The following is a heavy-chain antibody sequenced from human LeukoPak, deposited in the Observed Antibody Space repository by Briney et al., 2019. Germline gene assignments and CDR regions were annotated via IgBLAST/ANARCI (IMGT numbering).Heavy chain of an antibody. CDR2: IYHSGNT. V-gene: IGHV4-38-2*01. CDR1: GYSISSGYY. CDR3: ARGNPISDY. J-gene: IGHJ4*02. Sequence: SETLSLTCAVSGYSISSGYYWGWIRQPPGKGLEWIGSIYHSGNTYYNPSLKSRVTISVDTSKNQFSLKLSSVTAADTAVYYCARGNPISDYWGQGTLVTVSS. D-gene: IGHD2-21*01.